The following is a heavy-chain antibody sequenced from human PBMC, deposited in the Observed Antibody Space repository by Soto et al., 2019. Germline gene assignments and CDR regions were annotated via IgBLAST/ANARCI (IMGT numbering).Heavy chain of an antibody. CDR3: GKIWVAATKNTDSDP. J-gene: IGHJ5*02. CDR2: IDYNGVT. D-gene: IGHD2-15*01. Sequence: QVQLQESGPGLVKPSETLSLTCSVSGGSVSSNDYYWGWIRQPPAKGLEWIGNIDYNGVTSYNPSPKTRPTISRDTSKNQSALRLTSGTAADTALYSCGKIWVAATKNTDSDPWGPGILVTVSS. V-gene: IGHV4-39*01. CDR1: GGSVSSNDYY.